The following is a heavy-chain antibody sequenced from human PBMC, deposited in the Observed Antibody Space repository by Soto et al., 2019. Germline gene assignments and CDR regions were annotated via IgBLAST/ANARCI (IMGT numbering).Heavy chain of an antibody. Sequence: GGSLRLSCAASGFTFRSYAMNWVRQTQEKGLEWVSSISSTSTYTHYADSVKGRFTISRDNANNSLFLQMNSLRAEDTAIYYCARDLALAGNYWGQGALVTV. D-gene: IGHD6-19*01. J-gene: IGHJ4*02. V-gene: IGHV3-21*01. CDR3: ARDLALAGNY. CDR2: ISSTSTYT. CDR1: GFTFRSYA.